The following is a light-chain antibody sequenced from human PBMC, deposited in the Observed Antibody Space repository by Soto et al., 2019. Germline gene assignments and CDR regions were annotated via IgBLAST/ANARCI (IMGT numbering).Light chain of an antibody. Sequence: EIVMTQSPATLYVSPGESAPLSCRASQSVSSNLAWYQQKPGQAPRLLIYGASTRATGIPARFSGSGSGTEFTITISSMQYEDFAVYYCHQYNNWPRTSGPGT. J-gene: IGKJ3*01. V-gene: IGKV3-15*01. CDR3: HQYNNWPRT. CDR1: QSVSSN. CDR2: GAS.